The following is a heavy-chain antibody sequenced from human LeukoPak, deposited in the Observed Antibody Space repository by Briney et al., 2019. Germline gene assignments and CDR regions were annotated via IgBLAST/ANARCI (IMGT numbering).Heavy chain of an antibody. CDR2: TRNKANSYIT. V-gene: IGHV3-72*01. Sequence: PGGSPRLSCAASGFTFSEHYMDWVRQTPGKGREWVGRTRNKANSYITEYAASVKGRFTISRDESKNSLYLQMSSLKTEDTAVYFCARGETATFRGPYFDYWGQGTLVTVSS. D-gene: IGHD5-24*01. J-gene: IGHJ4*02. CDR3: ARGETATFRGPYFDY. CDR1: GFTFSEHY.